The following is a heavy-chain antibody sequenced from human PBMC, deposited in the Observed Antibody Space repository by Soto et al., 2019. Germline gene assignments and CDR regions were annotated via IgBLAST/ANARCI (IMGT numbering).Heavy chain of an antibody. CDR2: IIPTFGTS. V-gene: IGHV1-69*13. CDR3: ARGEAIAAAIAYFQH. J-gene: IGHJ1*01. CDR1: GGTFSYYA. D-gene: IGHD6-13*01. Sequence: ASVKVSCKASGGTFSYYAISWVRQAPGQGLEWVGGIIPTFGTSNYPQKFQGRVTITADESTSTAYMELSSLRSEDTALYYCARGEAIAAAIAYFQHWGQGTLVTVSS.